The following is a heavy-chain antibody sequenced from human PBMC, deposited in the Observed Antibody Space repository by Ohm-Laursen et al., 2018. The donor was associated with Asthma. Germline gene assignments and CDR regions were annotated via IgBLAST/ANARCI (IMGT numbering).Heavy chain of an antibody. CDR3: ARDVMEWYLPAFDF. J-gene: IGHJ4*02. V-gene: IGHV3-30*03. CDR2: GGSYYDGGLK. Sequence: SLRLSCAASGYSFSLYSIHWVRQAPGRGLEWVAVGGSYYDGGLKYYADSVNGRFTVSRDDSKNTLYLQMNSLRPDDTAVYYCARDVMEWYLPAFDFWGQGTLVTVSS. CDR1: GYSFSLYS. D-gene: IGHD3-3*01.